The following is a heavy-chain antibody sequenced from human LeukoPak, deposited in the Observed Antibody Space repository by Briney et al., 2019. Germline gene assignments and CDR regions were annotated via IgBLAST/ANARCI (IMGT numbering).Heavy chain of an antibody. CDR3: ARDLGYSYGYGPDY. D-gene: IGHD5-18*01. J-gene: IGHJ4*02. CDR2: ISSSSSDI. Sequence: GGSLRLSCAASGFTFSSYSMNWVRQAPGKGLEWVSYISSSSSDIYYADSVKGRFTISRDNAKNSLYLQMNSLRAEDTAVYYCARDLGYSYGYGPDYWGQGTLVTVSS. CDR1: GFTFSSYS. V-gene: IGHV3-48*01.